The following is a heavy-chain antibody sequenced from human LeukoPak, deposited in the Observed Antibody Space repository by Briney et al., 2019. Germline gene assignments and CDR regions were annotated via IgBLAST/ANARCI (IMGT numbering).Heavy chain of an antibody. Sequence: PSETLSLTCTVSGGSISSYYWSWIRQPPGKGLEWIGYIYYSGSTNYNPSLKSRVTISVDTSKNQFSLKLRSLTAADTAVYYCARRYCSGGSCYSSLDYWGQGSLVTVSS. CDR1: GGSISSYY. V-gene: IGHV4-59*08. D-gene: IGHD2-15*01. CDR2: IYYSGST. CDR3: ARRYCSGGSCYSSLDY. J-gene: IGHJ4*02.